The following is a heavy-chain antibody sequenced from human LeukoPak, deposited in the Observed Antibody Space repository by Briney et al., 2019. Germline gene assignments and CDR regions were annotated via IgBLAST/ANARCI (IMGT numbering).Heavy chain of an antibody. Sequence: SVKVSCKASGGTFSSYAISWVRQAPGQGLEWMGGIIPIFGTANHAQKFQGRVTITADESTSTAYMELSSLRSEDTAVYYCARDSNPELPRYYYYYGMDVWGKGTTVTVSS. CDR2: IIPIFGTA. D-gene: IGHD1-14*01. V-gene: IGHV1-69*13. J-gene: IGHJ6*04. CDR3: ARDSNPELPRYYYYYGMDV. CDR1: GGTFSSYA.